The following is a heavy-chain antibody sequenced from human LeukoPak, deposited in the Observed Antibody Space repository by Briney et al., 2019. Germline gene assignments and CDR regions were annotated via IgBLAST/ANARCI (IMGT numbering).Heavy chain of an antibody. V-gene: IGHV3-23*01. CDR3: GKESPIFDF. CDR2: ISGNGDRP. CDR1: GFTFSSYA. Sequence: HSGGSLRLSCAASGFTFSSYAMSWVRQAPGKGLEWVSVISGNGDRPYYSESVKGRLTTLRENSKNTLDLQMSSLRAEDKAVYYCGKESPIFDFWGQGTVVTVSS. J-gene: IGHJ4*02. D-gene: IGHD5-24*01.